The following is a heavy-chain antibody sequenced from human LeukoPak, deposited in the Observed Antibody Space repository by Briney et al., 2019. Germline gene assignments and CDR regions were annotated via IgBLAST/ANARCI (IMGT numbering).Heavy chain of an antibody. D-gene: IGHD3-10*01. CDR3: AREGGYYYGSGTE. V-gene: IGHV3-21*01. Sequence: GGSLRLSCAASGFTFSSYSMNWVRQAPGKGLEGVSSISSSSSYIYYADSVKGRFTISRDNAKNSLYLQMNSLRAEDTAVYYCAREGGYYYGSGTEWGQGTLVTVSS. CDR2: ISSSSSYI. J-gene: IGHJ4*02. CDR1: GFTFSSYS.